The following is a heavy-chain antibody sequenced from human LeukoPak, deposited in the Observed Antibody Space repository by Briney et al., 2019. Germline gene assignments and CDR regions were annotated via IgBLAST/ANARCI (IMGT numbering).Heavy chain of an antibody. D-gene: IGHD3-22*01. V-gene: IGHV3-33*01. J-gene: IGHJ4*02. Sequence: GGSLRLSCAASGFTFSSYGMHWVRQAPGKGLEWVAVIWYDGSNKYYADSVKGRFTISRDNSKNTLYLQMNSLRAEDTAVYYCARDPPYYYDSSGTLDYWGQGTLATVSS. CDR2: IWYDGSNK. CDR1: GFTFSSYG. CDR3: ARDPPYYYDSSGTLDY.